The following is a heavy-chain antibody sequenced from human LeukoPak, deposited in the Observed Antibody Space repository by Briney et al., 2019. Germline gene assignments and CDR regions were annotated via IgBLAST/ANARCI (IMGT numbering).Heavy chain of an antibody. J-gene: IGHJ4*02. Sequence: PGGSLRLSCAASGFTLSTASMNWVRQAPGKGLEWISYIERSSNTIYYADSVKGRFTISRDSAKNSLYLQMNSLRAEDTAVYFCADNLSRWGQGTLVTVSS. CDR3: ADNLSR. V-gene: IGHV3-48*04. CDR1: GFTLSTAS. D-gene: IGHD1-1*01. CDR2: IERSSNTI.